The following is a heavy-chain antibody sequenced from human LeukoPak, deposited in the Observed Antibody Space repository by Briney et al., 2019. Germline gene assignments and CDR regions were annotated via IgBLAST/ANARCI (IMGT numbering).Heavy chain of an antibody. Sequence: TLSLTCTVSGGSISSSSYYWGWIRQPPGKGLEWIGYIYYSGSTYYNPSLKSRVTISVDTSKNQFSLKLSSVTAADTAVYYCAREAPSYDYVWGTHSWYMDVWGKGTTVTVSS. V-gene: IGHV4-30-4*08. J-gene: IGHJ6*03. D-gene: IGHD3-16*01. CDR2: IYYSGST. CDR3: AREAPSYDYVWGTHSWYMDV. CDR1: GGSISSSSYY.